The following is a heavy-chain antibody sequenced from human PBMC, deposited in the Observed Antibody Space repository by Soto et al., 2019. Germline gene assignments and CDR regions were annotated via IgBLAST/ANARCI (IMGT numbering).Heavy chain of an antibody. J-gene: IGHJ4*02. V-gene: IGHV4-61*01. CDR1: GGSVSSGSYY. D-gene: IGHD3-3*01. CDR2: IYYSGST. CDR3: ARVGGDYDVWSGLTY. Sequence: QVQLQESGPGLVKPSETLSLTCTVSGGSVSSGSYYWSWVRQPPGKGLEWIGYIYYSGSTNYNPSLKSRVTKSVDTSKYQFSLKLSSVTAADTAVYYCARVGGDYDVWSGLTYWGQGTLVTVSS.